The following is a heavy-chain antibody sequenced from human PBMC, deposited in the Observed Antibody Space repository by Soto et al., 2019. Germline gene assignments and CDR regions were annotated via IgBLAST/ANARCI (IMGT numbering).Heavy chain of an antibody. CDR1: GGTFSSYT. J-gene: IGHJ4*02. Sequence: SVKVSCKASGGTFSSYTITWVRQAPGQGLEWMGGITPMFGTPNYAQKFRGRVTITADESTSTAYMELSSLRSEDTAMYFCARDGTLYDSRAYYYLYWGQGTMVTVSS. V-gene: IGHV1-69*13. D-gene: IGHD3-22*01. CDR3: ARDGTLYDSRAYYYLY. CDR2: ITPMFGTP.